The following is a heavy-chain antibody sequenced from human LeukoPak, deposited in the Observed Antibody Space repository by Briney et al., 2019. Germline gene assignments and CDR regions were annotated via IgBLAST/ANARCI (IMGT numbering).Heavy chain of an antibody. CDR3: TRGSIAYYYMDV. Sequence: PGGSLRLSCAASGFTFSSSAMSWVRQAPGKGLEWVSAINGGGGSTYYADSVKGRFTISRDNSKNTLYLQMNSLRAEDTAVYYCTRGSIAYYYMDVWGKGTTVTISS. J-gene: IGHJ6*03. V-gene: IGHV3-23*01. CDR2: INGGGGST. D-gene: IGHD3-16*01. CDR1: GFTFSSSA.